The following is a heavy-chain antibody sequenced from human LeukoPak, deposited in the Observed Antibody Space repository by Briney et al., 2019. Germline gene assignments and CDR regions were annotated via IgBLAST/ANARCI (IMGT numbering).Heavy chain of an antibody. CDR2: INSDGSST. J-gene: IGHJ5*02. Sequence: GGSLRVSCAASGFTFSSYWMHWVRQAPGKGLVWVSRINSDGSSTSYADSVKGRFTISRDNAKNTLYLKMNSLRAEDTAVYYCARSYSSSWFDPWGQGTLVTVSS. D-gene: IGHD6-13*01. CDR3: ARSYSSSWFDP. V-gene: IGHV3-74*01. CDR1: GFTFSSYW.